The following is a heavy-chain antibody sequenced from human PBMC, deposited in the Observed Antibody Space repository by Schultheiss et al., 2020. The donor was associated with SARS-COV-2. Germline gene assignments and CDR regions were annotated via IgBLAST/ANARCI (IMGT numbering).Heavy chain of an antibody. CDR1: GYTFTSYA. CDR2: IIPIFGTA. J-gene: IGHJ5*02. Sequence: SVKVSCKASGYTFTSYAISWVRQAPGQGLEWMGGIIPIFGTANYAQKFQGRVTITADESTSTAYMELSRLRSDDTAVYYCARDLCSSTSCYAADMPGFDPWGQGTLVTVSS. D-gene: IGHD2-2*01. CDR3: ARDLCSSTSCYAADMPGFDP. V-gene: IGHV1-69*13.